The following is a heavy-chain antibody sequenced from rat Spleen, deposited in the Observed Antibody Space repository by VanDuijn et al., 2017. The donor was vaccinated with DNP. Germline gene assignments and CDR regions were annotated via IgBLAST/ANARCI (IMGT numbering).Heavy chain of an antibody. CDR1: GFTFSYYW. CDR2: ITSGAGTT. J-gene: IGHJ4*01. D-gene: IGHD5-1*01. Sequence: EVQLVESGGGLVQPGRSLKLSCVASGFTFSYYWMTWIRQVPGKGLEWIASITSGAGTTSYADSVKGRFPSSRDNAKCTLYLQMDSLRSEETATYYCARVQLGYYALDAWGQGTSVTVSS. CDR3: ARVQLGYYALDA. V-gene: IGHV5-31*01.